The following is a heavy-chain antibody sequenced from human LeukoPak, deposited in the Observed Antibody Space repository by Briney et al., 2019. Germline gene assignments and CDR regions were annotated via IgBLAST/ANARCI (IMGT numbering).Heavy chain of an antibody. CDR1: GFTFSSYW. Sequence: GGSLRLSCAASGFTFSSYWMSWVRQAPGKGLMWVSQINSDGSATSCADPVKGRCSISRDNAKNMLYLEMNSLRVEDTAVYFCTRDHGLDVWGQGTTVTVSS. J-gene: IGHJ6*02. CDR3: TRDHGLDV. CDR2: INSDGSAT. V-gene: IGHV3-74*01.